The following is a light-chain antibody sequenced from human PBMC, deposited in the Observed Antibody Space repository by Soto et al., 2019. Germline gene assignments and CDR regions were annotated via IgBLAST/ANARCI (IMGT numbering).Light chain of an antibody. CDR1: QSVSNY. Sequence: EIVLTQSPGTLSLSPGERATLSCRASQSVSNYLAWYQQKPGQAPRLLIYGASRRATVVPASFSGSGSGTDFTLTISRLEPEDFAVYYCQQDGGSPQTFGQGTNVEIK. CDR3: QQDGGSPQT. J-gene: IGKJ1*01. CDR2: GAS. V-gene: IGKV3-20*01.